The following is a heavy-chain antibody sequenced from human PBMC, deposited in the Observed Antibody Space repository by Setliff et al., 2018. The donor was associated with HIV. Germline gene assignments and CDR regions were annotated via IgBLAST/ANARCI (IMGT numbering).Heavy chain of an antibody. CDR1: GGSISSHC. J-gene: IGHJ3*02. V-gene: IGHV4-59*11. Sequence: SETLSLTCTVSGGSISSHCWSWIRQSPGKALEWIGYIYASGSIIYNPSLKSRVTMPVDTSQNQVSLDLESVTAADTAVYFCARWGASGGRPDWHAFDMWGQGTMVTVSS. CDR2: IYASGSI. D-gene: IGHD2-15*01. CDR3: ARWGASGGRPDWHAFDM.